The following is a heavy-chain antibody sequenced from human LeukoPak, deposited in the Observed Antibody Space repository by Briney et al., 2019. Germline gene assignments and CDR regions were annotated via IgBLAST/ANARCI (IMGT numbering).Heavy chain of an antibody. Sequence: ASVKVSCKASGYTFTDQYMHWVRQAPGQGLEWMGIINPSGGSTSYAQKFQGRVTMTRDMSTSTVYMELSSLRSEDTAVYYCARNPEQQLSEWATYYYYMDVWGKGTTVTVSS. D-gene: IGHD6-13*01. V-gene: IGHV1-46*01. CDR1: GYTFTDQY. J-gene: IGHJ6*03. CDR2: INPSGGST. CDR3: ARNPEQQLSEWATYYYYMDV.